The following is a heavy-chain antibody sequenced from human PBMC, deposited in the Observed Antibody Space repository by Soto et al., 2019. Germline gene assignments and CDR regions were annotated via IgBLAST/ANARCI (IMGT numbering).Heavy chain of an antibody. Sequence: QLQLQESGPGLVKPSETLSLTCTVSGGYISSSSYYWGWIRQPPGKGLEWIGSIYYSGSTYYNPSLKSRVTISVDTSKTQFSLKLSSVTAADTAVYYCARLVGYCSSTSCYEGNWFDPWGQGTLVTVSS. V-gene: IGHV4-39*01. D-gene: IGHD2-2*01. CDR3: ARLVGYCSSTSCYEGNWFDP. J-gene: IGHJ5*02. CDR2: IYYSGST. CDR1: GGYISSSSYY.